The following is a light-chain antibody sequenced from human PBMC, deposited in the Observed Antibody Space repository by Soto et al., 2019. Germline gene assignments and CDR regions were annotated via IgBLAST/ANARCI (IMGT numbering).Light chain of an antibody. V-gene: IGLV1-51*01. Sequence: QSVLTQPPSVSGAAGQRVTISCSGSSSNIGGNSVSWYQQLPGTAPKLLIYDDNKRPSGIPDRFSGSKSGTSATLGITGFQTGDEADYYCGSWDSSLSAYVFGTGTKV. CDR3: GSWDSSLSAYV. J-gene: IGLJ1*01. CDR2: DDN. CDR1: SSNIGGNS.